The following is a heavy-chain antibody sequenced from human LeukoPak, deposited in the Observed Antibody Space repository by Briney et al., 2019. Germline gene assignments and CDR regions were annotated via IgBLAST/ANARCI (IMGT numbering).Heavy chain of an antibody. CDR1: GFTFSSYA. CDR3: ARAHSGSYYTGNWFDP. J-gene: IGHJ5*02. V-gene: IGHV3-30-3*01. Sequence: GGSLRLSCAASGFTFSSYAMHWVRQAPGKGLEWVVVISYDGSNKYYADSVKGRFTISRDNSKNTLYLQMNSLRAEDTAVYYCARAHSGSYYTGNWFDPWGQGTLVTVSS. D-gene: IGHD1-26*01. CDR2: ISYDGSNK.